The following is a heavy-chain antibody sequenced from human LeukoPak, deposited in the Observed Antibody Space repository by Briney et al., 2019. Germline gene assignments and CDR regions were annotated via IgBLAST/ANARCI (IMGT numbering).Heavy chain of an antibody. CDR2: ISGGGSST. CDR3: AKDHGSGWYPYYFEY. D-gene: IGHD6-19*01. CDR1: GFTFSSYA. Sequence: GGSLRLSCAASGFTFSSYAMSWVRQAPGKGLEWVSAISGGGSSTYYADSVKGRFTISRDNSKNTLYLQMNSLRAEDTAVYYCAKDHGSGWYPYYFEYWGQGTLVTVSS. J-gene: IGHJ4*02. V-gene: IGHV3-23*01.